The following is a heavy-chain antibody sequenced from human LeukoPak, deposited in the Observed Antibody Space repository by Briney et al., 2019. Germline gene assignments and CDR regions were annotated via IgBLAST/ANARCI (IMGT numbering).Heavy chain of an antibody. CDR1: GYSFTSYW. Sequence: GESLKISCKGSGYSFTSYWIGWVRQMPGKGLEWMGIIYPGDSDTRYSPSFQGQVTISADKSISTAYLQWSSLKASDTAMYYCARGGGRPLPYNYYYYGMDVWGQGTTVTVSS. CDR3: ARGGGRPLPYNYYYYGMDV. CDR2: IYPGDSDT. D-gene: IGHD2-15*01. J-gene: IGHJ6*02. V-gene: IGHV5-51*01.